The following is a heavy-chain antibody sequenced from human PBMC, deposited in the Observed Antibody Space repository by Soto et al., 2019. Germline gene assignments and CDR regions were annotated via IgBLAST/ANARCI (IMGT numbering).Heavy chain of an antibody. Sequence: PKVTLRLSCSASGFTLSTYAMQWVRQAPEKGLEFVSGIISSGGTTNYEYSVKGIIIIPRDKSKDMQYLQMGMLSPDDIAVYYCARDPRAMKDYCDRGSLVTGSS. V-gene: IGHV3-64*01. D-gene: IGHD5-18*01. CDR3: ARDPRAMKDY. CDR2: IISSGGTT. J-gene: IGHJ4*02. CDR1: GFTLSTYA.